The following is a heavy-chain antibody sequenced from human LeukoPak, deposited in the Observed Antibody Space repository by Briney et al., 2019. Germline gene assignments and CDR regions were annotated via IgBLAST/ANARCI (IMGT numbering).Heavy chain of an antibody. CDR1: GIPFSDYY. D-gene: IGHD5-18*01. CDR2: ISASSSYT. Sequence: GGSLRLSCVVSGIPFSDYYMNWIRLAPGKGLEWISYISASSSYTDYADSVKGRFTISRDNSKNTLYLQMNSLRAEDTAVYFCASGKYRYGDNWFDPWGQGTLVTVSS. J-gene: IGHJ5*02. CDR3: ASGKYRYGDNWFDP. V-gene: IGHV3-11*06.